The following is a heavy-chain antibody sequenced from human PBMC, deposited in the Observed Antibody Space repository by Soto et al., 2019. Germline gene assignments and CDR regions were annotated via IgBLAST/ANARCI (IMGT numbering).Heavy chain of an antibody. D-gene: IGHD3-22*01. CDR3: VKASSDYYYEH. CDR1: GFTFSSYA. Sequence: GGSLRLSCAASGFTFSSYAMHWVRQAPGKGLVYVSAVSANGGSTFYADSVKGRFAIPRDNSRNSLFLQMGSLRAEDTALYYCVKASSDYYYEHWGQGTLVTVSS. V-gene: IGHV3-64D*08. J-gene: IGHJ4*02. CDR2: VSANGGST.